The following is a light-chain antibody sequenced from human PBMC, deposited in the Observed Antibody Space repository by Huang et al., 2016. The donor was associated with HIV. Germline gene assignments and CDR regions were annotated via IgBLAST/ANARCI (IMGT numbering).Light chain of an antibody. V-gene: IGKV4-1*01. CDR1: QSVLYSSNNKNY. CDR3: QQYYSIPWT. Sequence: DIVMTQSPDSLAVSLGERATIDCKSSQSVLYSSNNKNYLAWYQQKSGQSPKLLIYWASTRESGVPDRFSGSGSGTDVTLTISSLQAEDVAVYFCQQYYSIPWTFGQGTKVEVK. J-gene: IGKJ1*01. CDR2: WAS.